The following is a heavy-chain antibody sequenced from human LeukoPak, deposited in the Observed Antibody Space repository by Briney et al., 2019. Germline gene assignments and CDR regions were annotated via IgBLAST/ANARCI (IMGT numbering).Heavy chain of an antibody. CDR1: GFTFSSYA. Sequence: GRSLRLSCAASGFTFSSYAMHWVRQAPGKGLEWVAVISYDGSNKYYADSVKGRFTISRDNSKNTLYLQMNSLRAEDTAVYYCARGQGYSGYDSGAFDIWGQGTMVTVSS. CDR3: ARGQGYSGYDSGAFDI. J-gene: IGHJ3*02. CDR2: ISYDGSNK. D-gene: IGHD5-12*01. V-gene: IGHV3-30*04.